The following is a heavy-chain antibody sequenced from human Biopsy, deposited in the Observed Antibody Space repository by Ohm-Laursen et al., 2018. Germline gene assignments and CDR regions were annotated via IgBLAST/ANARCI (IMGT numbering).Heavy chain of an antibody. V-gene: IGHV4-39*07. D-gene: IGHD2-2*01. Sequence: PSDTLSLACTVSGGSISNNNYYWGWIRQPPGKGLEWIGDVYYSGTTNYNPSLKSRLTISVDTSKNQFSLNLNSVTAADTAVYFCARDVKRYCSGTSCYSGYFGMDVWGQGTTVTVS. CDR3: ARDVKRYCSGTSCYSGYFGMDV. CDR2: VYYSGTT. J-gene: IGHJ6*02. CDR1: GGSISNNNYY.